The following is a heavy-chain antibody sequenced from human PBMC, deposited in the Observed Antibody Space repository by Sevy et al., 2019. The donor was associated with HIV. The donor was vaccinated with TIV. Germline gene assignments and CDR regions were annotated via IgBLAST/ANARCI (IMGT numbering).Heavy chain of an antibody. V-gene: IGHV3-74*01. D-gene: IGHD1-26*01. CDR3: TRGDPIVPPAGYYYHMDV. CDR2: INSDGSST. CDR1: GFTFDSYW. J-gene: IGHJ6*03. Sequence: GSLRLSCVASGFTFDSYWMHWVRQAPGKGLVWVSRINSDGSSTPYADSVKGRFTISRDNAKNTLYLQLNHLGAEDTAVYYCTRGDPIVPPAGYYYHMDVWGKGTTVTVSS.